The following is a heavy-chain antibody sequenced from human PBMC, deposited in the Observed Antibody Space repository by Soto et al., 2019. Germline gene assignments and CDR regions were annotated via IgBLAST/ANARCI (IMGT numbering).Heavy chain of an antibody. D-gene: IGHD6-19*01. CDR3: SIVRAVAGSHVDYYFYTMDV. V-gene: IGHV5-51*01. CDR1: GYSFTTYW. Sequence: PGESLKISCQASGYSFTTYWIGWVRQMPGKGLEWMGIIYPGDSDTRYSPSFQGQVTISADKSISTAYLHWSSLKASDIAMYYCSIVRAVAGSHVDYYFYTMDVWGQGTTVTVSS. J-gene: IGHJ6*02. CDR2: IYPGDSDT.